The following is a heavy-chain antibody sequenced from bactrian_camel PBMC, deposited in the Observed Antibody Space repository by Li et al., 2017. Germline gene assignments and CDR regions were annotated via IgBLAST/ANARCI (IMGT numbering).Heavy chain of an antibody. CDR1: GFTFSSVA. J-gene: IGHJ4*01. D-gene: IGHD1*01. V-gene: IGHV3S42*01. Sequence: VQLMESGGGSVQAGGSLRLSCAASGFTFSSVAMNWVRQAPGKGLEGVSSIHSGGSTTAYADSVKSRFTITRDDAQNTLYLQLDSLKTEDTAMYYCTNRLPSSYWGQGTQVTVS. CDR2: IHSGGSTT. CDR3: TNRLPSSY.